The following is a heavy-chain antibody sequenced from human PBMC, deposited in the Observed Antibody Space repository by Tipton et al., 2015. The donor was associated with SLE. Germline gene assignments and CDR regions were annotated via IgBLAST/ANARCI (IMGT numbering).Heavy chain of an antibody. D-gene: IGHD3-10*01. J-gene: IGHJ3*02. Sequence: TLSLTCTISGGSISSYYWSWIRQPPGKGLEWIGYIYYSGSTNYNPSLKSRVTISVDRSKNQFSLKLSSVTAADTAVYYCARTMVRDWGAFDIWGQGTMVTVSS. CDR3: ARTMVRDWGAFDI. CDR2: IYYSGST. V-gene: IGHV4-59*12. CDR1: GGSISSYY.